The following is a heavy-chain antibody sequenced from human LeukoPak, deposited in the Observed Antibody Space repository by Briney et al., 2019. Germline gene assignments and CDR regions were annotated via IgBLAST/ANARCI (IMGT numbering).Heavy chain of an antibody. CDR1: GGSFSGYY. V-gene: IGHV4-34*01. D-gene: IGHD3-3*01. Sequence: SETLSLTCAVYGGSFSGYYWSWIRQPPGKGLEWIGEINHSGSTNYNPSLKSRVTISVDTSKNQFSLKLSSVTAADTAVYYCARGLREPYDFWSGYWGVYFDYWGQGTLVTVSS. J-gene: IGHJ4*02. CDR2: INHSGST. CDR3: ARGLREPYDFWSGYWGVYFDY.